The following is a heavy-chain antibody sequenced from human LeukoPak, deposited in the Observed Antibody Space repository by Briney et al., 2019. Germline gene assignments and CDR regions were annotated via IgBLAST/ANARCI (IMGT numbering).Heavy chain of an antibody. D-gene: IGHD5-24*01. Sequence: GGSLRLSCAASGFTFSSYWMSWVRQAPGKGLEWVANIKQDGSEKYYVDSVKGRFTISRDNAKTSVFLQMNSLRVEDTAVYYCTKTDGRNYFFPHWGQGTLVTVSS. CDR2: IKQDGSEK. V-gene: IGHV3-7*02. J-gene: IGHJ1*01. CDR1: GFTFSSYW. CDR3: TKTDGRNYFFPH.